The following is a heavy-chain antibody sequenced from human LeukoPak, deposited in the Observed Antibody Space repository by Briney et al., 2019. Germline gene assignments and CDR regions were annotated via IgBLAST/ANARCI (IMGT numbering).Heavy chain of an antibody. CDR3: ARDHLANLASRLFDP. CDR1: GYSISSGYY. CDR2: ISHSGST. D-gene: IGHD3-3*01. Sequence: PSETLSLTCTVSGYSISSGYYWGWIRQPPAKGLKWIGSISHSGSTYYNPSLKSRVTISVDTSKNQFSLKLSSVTAADTAVYYCARDHLANLASRLFDPWGQGTLVTVSS. V-gene: IGHV4-38-2*02. J-gene: IGHJ5*02.